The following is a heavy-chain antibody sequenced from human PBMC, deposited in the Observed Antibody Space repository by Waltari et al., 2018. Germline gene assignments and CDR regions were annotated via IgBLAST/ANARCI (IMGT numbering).Heavy chain of an antibody. V-gene: IGHV4-38-2*02. CDR2: IYHSGST. D-gene: IGHD3-22*01. CDR1: GYSISSGYY. J-gene: IGHJ3*02. CDR3: ARDTMIVVVIPLDAFDI. Sequence: QVQLQESGPGLVKPSETLSLTCAVSGYSISSGYYWGWIRQPPGKGLEWIGSIYHSGSTYYNPSRKSRVTISVDTSKNQFSLKLSSVTAADTAVYYCARDTMIVVVIPLDAFDIWGQGTMVTVSS.